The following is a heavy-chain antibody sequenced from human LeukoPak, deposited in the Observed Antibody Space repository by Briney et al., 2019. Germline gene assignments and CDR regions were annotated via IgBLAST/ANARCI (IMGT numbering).Heavy chain of an antibody. Sequence: PSETLSLTCTVSGGSISSSSYYWGWTRQPPGKGLEWIGSIYYSGSTYYNPSLKSRVTISVDTSKNQFSLKLTSVTAADTAVYYCASASLGYNYGFDYWGQGTLVTVSS. J-gene: IGHJ4*02. V-gene: IGHV4-39*07. CDR2: IYYSGST. CDR1: GGSISSSSYY. D-gene: IGHD5-18*01. CDR3: ASASLGYNYGFDY.